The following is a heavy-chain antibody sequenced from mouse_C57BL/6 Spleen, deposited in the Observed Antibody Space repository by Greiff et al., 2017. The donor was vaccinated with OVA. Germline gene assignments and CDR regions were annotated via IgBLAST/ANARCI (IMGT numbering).Heavy chain of an antibody. CDR1: GFTFSDYY. D-gene: IGHD2-4*01. CDR3: ARVDYEYFDY. J-gene: IGHJ2*01. V-gene: IGHV5-16*01. CDR2: INYDGSST. Sequence: EVQVVESEGGLVQPGSSMKLSCTASGFTFSDYYMAWVRQVPEKGLEWVANINYDGSSTYYLDSLKSRFIISRDNAKNILYLQMSSLKSEDTATYYCARVDYEYFDYWGQGTTLTVSS.